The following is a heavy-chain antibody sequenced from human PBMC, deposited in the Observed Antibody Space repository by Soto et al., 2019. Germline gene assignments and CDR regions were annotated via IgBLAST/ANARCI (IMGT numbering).Heavy chain of an antibody. CDR3: ASMYSSGWYEY. CDR1: SVIFTTYA. Sequence: GGSLRLSCAASSVIFTTYAMSWVRQAPGKGLEWVSVISASGGTTYYADSVRGRFTISRDNFKNTLYLQMNSLRAEDTAVYYCASMYSSGWYEYWGQGTLVTVSS. D-gene: IGHD6-19*01. CDR2: ISASGGTT. J-gene: IGHJ4*02. V-gene: IGHV3-23*01.